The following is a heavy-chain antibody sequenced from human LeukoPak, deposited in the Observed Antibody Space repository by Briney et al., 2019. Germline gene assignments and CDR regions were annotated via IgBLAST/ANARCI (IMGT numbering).Heavy chain of an antibody. J-gene: IGHJ5*02. D-gene: IGHD3-9*01. CDR1: GGSISSYY. V-gene: IGHV4-59*01. Sequence: SETLSLTCTVSGGSISSYYWSWIRQPPGKGLEWIGYIYYSGSANYNPSLKSRVTISVDTSKNQFSLKLSSVTAADTAVYYCARTYYDILTGYPNWFDPWGQGTLVTVSS. CDR3: ARTYYDILTGYPNWFDP. CDR2: IYYSGSA.